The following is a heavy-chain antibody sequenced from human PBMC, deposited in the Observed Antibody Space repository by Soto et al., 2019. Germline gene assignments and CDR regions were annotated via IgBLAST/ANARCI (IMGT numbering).Heavy chain of an antibody. CDR1: GFTVSSNY. V-gene: IGHV3-53*05. J-gene: IGHJ4*02. Sequence: GGSLRLSCAASGFTVSSNYMSWVRQAPGKGLEWVSVIYSGGSTYYADSVKGRFTISRDNSKNTLYLQMNSLRSDDTAVYYCARGELLPIDYWGQGTLVTVSS. CDR2: IYSGGST. CDR3: ARGELLPIDY. D-gene: IGHD1-26*01.